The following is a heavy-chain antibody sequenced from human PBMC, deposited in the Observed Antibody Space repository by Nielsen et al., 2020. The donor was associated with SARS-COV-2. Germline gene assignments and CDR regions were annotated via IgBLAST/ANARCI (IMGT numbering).Heavy chain of an antibody. D-gene: IGHD1-7*01. CDR2: IYYSGST. V-gene: IGHV4-31*03. J-gene: IGHJ4*02. Sequence: SETLSLTCTVSGGSISSGGYYWSWIRQHPGKGLEWIGYIYYSGSTYYNPSLKSRVTISVDTSKNQFSLKLSSVTAADMAVYYCARGGSGNWNYAKKFDYWGQGTLVTVSS. CDR1: GGSISSGGYY. CDR3: ARGGSGNWNYAKKFDY.